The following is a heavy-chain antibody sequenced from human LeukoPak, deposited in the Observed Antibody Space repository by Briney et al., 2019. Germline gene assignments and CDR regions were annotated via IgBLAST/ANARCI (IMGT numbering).Heavy chain of an antibody. CDR1: GFTLNLYG. J-gene: IGHJ5*02. D-gene: IGHD1-26*01. Sequence: PGGSLRLSCAASGFTLNLYGMSWVRQVPGKGLEWVSGISGYGANTYYADSVKGRFTISRDNSKNTVFLQMNSLTVEDTAVYHCAKDRGPYLGIDNNWFDPWGQGTLVIVSS. V-gene: IGHV3-23*01. CDR3: AKDRGPYLGIDNNWFDP. CDR2: ISGYGANT.